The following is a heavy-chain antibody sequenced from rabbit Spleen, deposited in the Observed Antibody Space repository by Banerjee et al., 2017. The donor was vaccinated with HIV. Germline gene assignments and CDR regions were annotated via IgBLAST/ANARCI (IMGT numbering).Heavy chain of an antibody. J-gene: IGHJ6*01. V-gene: IGHV1S47*01. CDR3: ARDTGSSFSSYGMDL. Sequence: QEQLVESGGGLVRPGGSLKLSCKASGFDFSYYGASWVRQAPGKGLEWIGYIDPVFSSTHYASWVNGRFTISRDNAQTTVTLQMTSLTVADTATYFCARDTGSSFSSYGMDLWGPGTLVTVS. CDR1: GFDFSYYG. D-gene: IGHD8-1*01. CDR2: IDPVFSST.